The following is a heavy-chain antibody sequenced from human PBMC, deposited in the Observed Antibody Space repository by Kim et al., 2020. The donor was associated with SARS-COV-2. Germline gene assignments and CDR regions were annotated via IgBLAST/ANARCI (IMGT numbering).Heavy chain of an antibody. CDR1: GGSFSGYY. D-gene: IGHD6-19*01. Sequence: SETLSLTCAVYGGSFSGYYWSWIRQPPGKGLEWIGEINHSGSTNYNPSLKSRVTISVDTSKNQFSLKLSSVTAADTAVYYCGAGIRGRGWFDPWGQGTLV. J-gene: IGHJ5*02. CDR3: GAGIRGRGWFDP. V-gene: IGHV4-34*01. CDR2: INHSGST.